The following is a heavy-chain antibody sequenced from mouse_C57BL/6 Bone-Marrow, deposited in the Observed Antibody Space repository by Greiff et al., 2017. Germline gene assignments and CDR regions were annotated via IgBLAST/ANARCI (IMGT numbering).Heavy chain of an antibody. Sequence: VQLQQPGAELVKPGASVKMSCKASGYTFTSYWITWVKQRPGQGLEWIGDIYPGSGSTNYNEKFKSKATLTVDTSSSTAYMQLSSLTSEDSAVYYCARNYDYDGTFAYWGQGTLVTVSA. CDR3: ARNYDYDGTFAY. CDR1: GYTFTSYW. CDR2: IYPGSGST. D-gene: IGHD2-4*01. J-gene: IGHJ3*01. V-gene: IGHV1-55*01.